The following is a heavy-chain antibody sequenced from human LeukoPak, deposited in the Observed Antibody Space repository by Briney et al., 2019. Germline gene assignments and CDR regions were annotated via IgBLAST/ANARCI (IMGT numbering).Heavy chain of an antibody. V-gene: IGHV4-34*01. J-gene: IGHJ4*02. CDR2: INHSGST. Sequence: PSETLSLTCAVYGGSFNGYYWSWIRQPPGKGLEWIGEINHSGSTNYNPSLKSRVTISVDTSKNQFSLKLSSVTAADTAVYYCARGTSIAARRPDYWGQGTLVTVSS. CDR3: ARGTSIAARRPDY. D-gene: IGHD6-6*01. CDR1: GGSFNGYY.